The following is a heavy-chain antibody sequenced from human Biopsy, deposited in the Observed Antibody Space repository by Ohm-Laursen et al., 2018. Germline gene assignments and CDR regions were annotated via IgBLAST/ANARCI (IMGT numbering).Heavy chain of an antibody. D-gene: IGHD6-19*01. CDR3: AKDGGQWLGGAFDI. CDR2: IAYDGSNK. J-gene: IGHJ3*02. CDR1: GFGMYA. Sequence: SLRLSCAASGFGMYAMHWVRQPPGKGLEWLAVIAYDGSNKYYAESVKGRFTISRDRSRDTVHLQMNSLRYEDTALYYCAKDGGQWLGGAFDIWGQGTTVTVSS. V-gene: IGHV3-30*18.